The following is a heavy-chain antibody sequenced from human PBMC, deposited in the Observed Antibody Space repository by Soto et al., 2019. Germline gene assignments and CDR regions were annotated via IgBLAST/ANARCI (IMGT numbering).Heavy chain of an antibody. D-gene: IGHD2-2*01. CDR3: ARAGSSTANWIDP. J-gene: IGHJ5*02. CDR1: VDAIYIGGYY. Sequence: TLSLTGTVSVDAIYIGGYYWTWIRQHPGKGLEWIGYIYHTGKTYYNPSLESRVTMSVDTSKNQFSLKLASVTAADTAVYYCARAGSSTANWIDPWGQGTLVTVS. CDR2: IYHTGKT. V-gene: IGHV4-31*03.